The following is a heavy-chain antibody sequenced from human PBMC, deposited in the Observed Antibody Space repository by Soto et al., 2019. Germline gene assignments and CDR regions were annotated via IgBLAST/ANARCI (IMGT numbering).Heavy chain of an antibody. J-gene: IGHJ1*01. CDR3: ARDGPIQQLRQSYQL. D-gene: IGHD4-4*01. CDR1: GFPFTVFW. V-gene: IGHV3-7*01. Sequence: QPGGSLRLSCAASGFPFTVFWMSWVRRVPGKGLEWLANINQGGSETYYVDSVKGRFTISRDNAANLVYLEMNSLRAEDTAVYYCARDGPIQQLRQSYQLWGQGTLVTVSS. CDR2: INQGGSET.